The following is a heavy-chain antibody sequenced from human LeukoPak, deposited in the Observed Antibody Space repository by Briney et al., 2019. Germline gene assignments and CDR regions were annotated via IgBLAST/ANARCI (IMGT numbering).Heavy chain of an antibody. D-gene: IGHD2-8*01. CDR2: INPNSGGT. V-gene: IGHV1-2*06. CDR1: GYTFTDYY. J-gene: IGHJ6*02. CDR3: ARVRVMVYPYYYCGMDV. Sequence: ASVKVSCKAFGYTFTDYYMHWVRQAPGQGLEWMGRINPNSGGTNYAQKFQGRVTMTRDTSISTAYMELSRLRSDDTAVYYCARVRVMVYPYYYCGMDVWGQGTTVTVSS.